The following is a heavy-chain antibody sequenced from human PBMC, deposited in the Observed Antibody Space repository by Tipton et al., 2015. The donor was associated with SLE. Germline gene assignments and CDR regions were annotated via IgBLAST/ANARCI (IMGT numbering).Heavy chain of an antibody. V-gene: IGHV3-7*01. CDR3: ARESHASFDI. CDR2: MNQDGNER. CDR1: RISFSSYW. Sequence: SLRLSCAASRISFSSYWMSWVRQAPGKGPEWVANMNQDGNERYYAESVKGRFTISRDNAKNFLFLQMNSLRAEDTAVYYCARESHASFDIWGQGTMVAV. J-gene: IGHJ3*02.